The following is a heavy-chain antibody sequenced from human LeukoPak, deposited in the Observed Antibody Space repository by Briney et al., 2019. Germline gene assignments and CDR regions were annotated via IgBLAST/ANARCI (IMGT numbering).Heavy chain of an antibody. V-gene: IGHV4-61*02. J-gene: IGHJ3*02. Sequence: SETLSLTCTVSGDSTRSGSFYWSWIRQPAGKGLEWIGRIYTSGGTDYNPSLKSRITMSIDRSKSQFSLKLTSVTAADTAVYYCARHGSNCSGGSCYSKSPHDAFDIWGQGTMVTVSS. CDR2: IYTSGGT. CDR1: GDSTRSGSFY. CDR3: ARHGSNCSGGSCYSKSPHDAFDI. D-gene: IGHD2-15*01.